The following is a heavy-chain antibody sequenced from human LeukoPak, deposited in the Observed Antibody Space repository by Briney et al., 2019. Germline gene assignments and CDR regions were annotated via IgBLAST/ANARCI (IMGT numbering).Heavy chain of an antibody. Sequence: ASVKVSCKVSGYTLTELSMHWVRQAPGKGLEWMGGFDPEDGETIYAQKFQGRVTMIEDTSTDTAYMELSSLRSEDTAVYYCATDVPSTEWLKYDHWGQGTLVTVSS. V-gene: IGHV1-24*01. D-gene: IGHD3-3*01. J-gene: IGHJ4*02. CDR2: FDPEDGET. CDR1: GYTLTELS. CDR3: ATDVPSTEWLKYDH.